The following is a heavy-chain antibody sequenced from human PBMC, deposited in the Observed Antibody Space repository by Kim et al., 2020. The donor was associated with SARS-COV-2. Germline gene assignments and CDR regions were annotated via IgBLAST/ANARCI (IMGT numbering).Heavy chain of an antibody. D-gene: IGHD1-26*01. CDR1: GGSISSYY. CDR3: ARSIVGANILDY. CDR2: IYYSGST. V-gene: IGHV4-59*01. J-gene: IGHJ4*02. Sequence: SETLSLTCTVSGGSISSYYWSWIRQPPGKGLEWIGYIYYSGSTNYNPSLKSRVTISVDTSKNQFSLKLSSVTAADTAVYYCARSIVGANILDYWGQGTLVTVSS.